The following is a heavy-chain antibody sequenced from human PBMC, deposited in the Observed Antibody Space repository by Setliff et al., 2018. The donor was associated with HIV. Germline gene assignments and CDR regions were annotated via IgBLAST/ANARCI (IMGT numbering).Heavy chain of an antibody. V-gene: IGHV4-34*01. J-gene: IGHJ6*03. CDR3: ARDYYDDTYYSPGIYYLYYMDV. Sequence: ASETLSLTCAVYGASFSDYQWNWIRQSPGKGLEWIGEINHSGSTNYNPSLKSRVTMSVDTSKNQFSLKLSSVTAADTAVYYCARDYYDDTYYSPGIYYLYYMDVWGKGTTVTVSS. CDR2: INHSGST. CDR1: GASFSDYQ. D-gene: IGHD3-10*01.